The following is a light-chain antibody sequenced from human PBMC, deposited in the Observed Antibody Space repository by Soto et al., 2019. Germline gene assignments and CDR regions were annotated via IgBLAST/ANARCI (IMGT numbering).Light chain of an antibody. Sequence: SYELTQPPSVSVSPGQTASITCSGDKLGEKYACWYLQKPGQSPVLVIYQDTKRPSGIPERFSGSISGNTATLTISGTQAMDEGDYYCQAWDSGTAVFGGGTQLTV. CDR2: QDT. J-gene: IGLJ3*02. CDR3: QAWDSGTAV. V-gene: IGLV3-1*01. CDR1: KLGEKY.